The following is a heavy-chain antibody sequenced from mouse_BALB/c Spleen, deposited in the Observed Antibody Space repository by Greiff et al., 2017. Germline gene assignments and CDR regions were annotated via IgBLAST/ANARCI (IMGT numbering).Heavy chain of an antibody. D-gene: IGHD2-1*01. Sequence: VQLQQSGAELVRPGSSVKISCKASGYAFSSYWMNWVKQRPGQGLEWIGQIYPGDGDTNYNGKFKGKATLTVDTSSSTAYMQLSSLTSEDTAVYSCARVYYGNYDYWGQGTTLTVSS. J-gene: IGHJ2*01. V-gene: IGHV1-80*01. CDR1: GYAFSSYW. CDR2: IYPGDGDT. CDR3: ARVYYGNYDY.